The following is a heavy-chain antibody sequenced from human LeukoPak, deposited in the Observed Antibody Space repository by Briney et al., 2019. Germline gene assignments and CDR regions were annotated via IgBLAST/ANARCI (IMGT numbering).Heavy chain of an antibody. Sequence: ASVKVSCKASGYTFTSYGISWVRQAPGQGLEWMGWISAYNGNTNYAQKLQGRVTMTTDTSTSTAYMGLRSLRSDDTAVYYCASYDFWSGYGAFDIWGQGTMVTVSS. J-gene: IGHJ3*02. V-gene: IGHV1-18*01. CDR1: GYTFTSYG. CDR3: ASYDFWSGYGAFDI. CDR2: ISAYNGNT. D-gene: IGHD3-3*01.